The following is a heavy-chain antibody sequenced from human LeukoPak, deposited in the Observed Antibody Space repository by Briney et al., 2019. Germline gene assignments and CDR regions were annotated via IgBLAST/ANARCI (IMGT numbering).Heavy chain of an antibody. V-gene: IGHV4-34*01. CDR1: GGSFSGYY. CDR3: ARGKVKDFWSGNDAFDI. D-gene: IGHD3-3*01. J-gene: IGHJ3*02. Sequence: SETLSLTCAVYGGSFSGYYWSWIRQPPGKGLEWIGEINHSGSTNYNPSLKSRVTISVDTSKNQFSLKLSSVTAADTAVYYCARGKVKDFWSGNDAFDIWGQGTMVTVSS. CDR2: INHSGST.